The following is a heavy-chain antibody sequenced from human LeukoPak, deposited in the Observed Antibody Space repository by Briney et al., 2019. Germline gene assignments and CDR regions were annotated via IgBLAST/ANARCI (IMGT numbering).Heavy chain of an antibody. CDR3: AKDLLEFGGVIVGDY. CDR1: GFTFSSYG. J-gene: IGHJ4*02. V-gene: IGHV3-30*18. D-gene: IGHD3-16*02. Sequence: GGSLRLSCAGSGFTFSSYGMHWVRQAPGKGLEWVAVISYDGSNKYYADSVKGRFTISRDNSKNTLYLQMNSLRAEDTAVYYCAKDLLEFGGVIVGDYWGQGTLVTVSS. CDR2: ISYDGSNK.